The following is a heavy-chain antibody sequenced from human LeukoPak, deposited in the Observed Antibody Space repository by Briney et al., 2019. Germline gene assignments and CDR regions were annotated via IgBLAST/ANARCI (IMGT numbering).Heavy chain of an antibody. V-gene: IGHV3-30-3*01. D-gene: IGHD4-17*01. CDR2: ISYDGSNK. J-gene: IGHJ4*02. Sequence: QTGGSLRLSCAASGFTFSSYAMHWVRQAPGKGLEWVAVISYDGSNKYYADSVKGRFTISRDNSKNTLYLQMNSLRAEDTAVYYCARGDYVLRPPWHFDYWGQGTLVTVSS. CDR3: ARGDYVLRPPWHFDY. CDR1: GFTFSSYA.